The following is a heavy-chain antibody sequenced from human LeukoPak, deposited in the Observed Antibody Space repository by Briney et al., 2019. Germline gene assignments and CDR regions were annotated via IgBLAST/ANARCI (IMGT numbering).Heavy chain of an antibody. D-gene: IGHD3-22*01. J-gene: IGHJ5*02. CDR1: EFSVGSNY. CDR3: ARENRRITMIVVVRGWFDP. Sequence: PGGSLRLSCAASEFSVGSNYMTWVRQAPGKGLEWVSLIYSGGSTYYADSVKGRFTISRDNSKNTLYLQMNSLRAEDTAVYYCARENRRITMIVVVRGWFDPWGQGTLVTVSS. CDR2: IYSGGST. V-gene: IGHV3-66*01.